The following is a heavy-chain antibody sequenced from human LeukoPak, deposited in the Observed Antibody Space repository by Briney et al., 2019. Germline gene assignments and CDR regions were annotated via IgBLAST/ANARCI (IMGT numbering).Heavy chain of an antibody. CDR2: IYTSGST. J-gene: IGHJ4*02. CDR3: ARDGGYSSSWYGSYFDY. CDR1: GGSISSYY. Sequence: SETLSLTCTVSGGSISSYYWSWIRQPPGKGLEWIGRIYTSGSTNYNPSLKSRVTMSVGTSKNQFSLKLSSVTAADTAVYYCARDGGYSSSWYGSYFDYWGQGTLVTVSS. V-gene: IGHV4-4*07. D-gene: IGHD6-13*01.